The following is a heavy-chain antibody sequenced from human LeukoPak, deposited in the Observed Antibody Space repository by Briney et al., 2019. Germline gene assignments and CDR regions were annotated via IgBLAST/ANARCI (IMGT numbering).Heavy chain of an antibody. CDR3: ARDYPRIAARPAYSGYMDV. CDR2: IIPIFGTA. CDR1: GYTFTSYY. V-gene: IGHV1-69*05. D-gene: IGHD6-6*01. J-gene: IGHJ6*03. Sequence: SVKVSCKASGYTFTSYYMHWVRQAPGQGLEWMGGIIPIFGTANYAQKFQGRVTITTDESTSTAYMELSSLRSEDTAVYYCARDYPRIAARPAYSGYMDVWGKGTTVTVSS.